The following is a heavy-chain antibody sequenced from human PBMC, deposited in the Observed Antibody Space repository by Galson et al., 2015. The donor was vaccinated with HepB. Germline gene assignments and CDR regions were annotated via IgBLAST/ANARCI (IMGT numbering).Heavy chain of an antibody. J-gene: IGHJ4*02. CDR2: IRSKANSYAT. CDR1: GFTFSGSA. D-gene: IGHD2-2*01. Sequence: SLRLSCAASGFTFSGSAMHWVRQASGKGLEWVGRIRSKANSYATAYAASVKGRFTISRDDSKNTAYLQMNSLKTEDTAVYYCMSCSSTSCYAVWGKGTTVTVSSGSTSAPTLFPLVSCDSSGSLDYWGQGTLVTVSS. CDR3: MSCSSTSCYAVWGKGTTVTVSSGSTSAPTLFPLVSCDSSGSLDY. V-gene: IGHV3-73*01.